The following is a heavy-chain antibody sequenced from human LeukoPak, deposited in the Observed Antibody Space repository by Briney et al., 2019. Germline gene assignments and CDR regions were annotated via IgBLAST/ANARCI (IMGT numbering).Heavy chain of an antibody. J-gene: IGHJ6*03. CDR1: GFTFGDYA. D-gene: IGHD3-9*01. Sequence: GGSLRLSCTASGFTFGDYAMSWVRQAPGKGLEWVGFIRSKAYGGTTEYAASVKGRFTISRDDSKSIAYLQMNSLKTEDTAVYYCTRSEYGILTGYYHYYYYYYMDVWGKGTTVTISS. CDR2: IRSKAYGGTT. CDR3: TRSEYGILTGYYHYYYYYYMDV. V-gene: IGHV3-49*04.